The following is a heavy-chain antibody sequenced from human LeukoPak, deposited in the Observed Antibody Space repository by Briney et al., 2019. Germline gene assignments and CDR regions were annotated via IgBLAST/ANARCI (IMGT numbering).Heavy chain of an antibody. CDR3: ARLGAGPTYYDFWSGYSSFYFDY. CDR2: ISSSGNT. V-gene: IGHV4-39*02. CDR1: GGSTSGGNYY. J-gene: IGHJ4*02. Sequence: SETLSLTCIVSGGSTSGGNYYWGWIRRPPGKGLEWIGGISSSGNTYYNPSLKSRVTISIDTSKNHFSLKLSSVTAADTAVYYCARLGAGPTYYDFWSGYSSFYFDYWGQGTLVTVSS. D-gene: IGHD3-3*01.